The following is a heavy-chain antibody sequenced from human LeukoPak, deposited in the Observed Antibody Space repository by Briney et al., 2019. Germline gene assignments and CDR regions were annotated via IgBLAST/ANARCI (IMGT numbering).Heavy chain of an antibody. CDR1: GYTFTSYY. CDR2: INPSGGST. CDR3: ARGPFGGWFDP. V-gene: IGHV1-46*01. J-gene: IGHJ5*02. D-gene: IGHD3-16*01. Sequence: XSVKVSCKASGYTFTSYYMHWVRQAPGQGLEWMGIINPSGGSTGYAQKFQGRVTMTRDTSTSTVYMELSSLRSEDTAVYYCARGPFGGWFDPWGQGTLVTVSS.